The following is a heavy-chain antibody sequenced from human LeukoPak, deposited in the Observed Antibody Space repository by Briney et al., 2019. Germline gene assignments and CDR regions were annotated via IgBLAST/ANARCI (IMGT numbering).Heavy chain of an antibody. Sequence: SETLSLTXAVSGYSISSGYYWGWIRPPPGKGLEWIGSIYHSGSTYYNPSLKSRVTISVDTSKNQFSLKLSSVPAADTAVYYCARHAKRYSGSRSPFDYWGQGTLVTVSS. CDR2: IYHSGST. V-gene: IGHV4-38-2*01. D-gene: IGHD1-26*01. CDR3: ARHAKRYSGSRSPFDY. J-gene: IGHJ4*02. CDR1: GYSISSGYY.